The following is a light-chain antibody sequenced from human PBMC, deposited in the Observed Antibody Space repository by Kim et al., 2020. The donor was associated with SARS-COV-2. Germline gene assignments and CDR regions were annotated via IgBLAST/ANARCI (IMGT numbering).Light chain of an antibody. J-gene: IGLJ2*01. CDR1: SSDIGGYNY. CDR3: ASYTSRDTKI. CDR2: DVT. V-gene: IGLV2-14*03. Sequence: QSALTQPASVSGSPGQSITISCTGTSSDIGGYNYVSWYQQHPGKAPKLMIYDVTKRPSGVSDRFSGSKSGNTAFLIVSGLQAEDEADYYCASYTSRDTKIFGGGTKLTVL.